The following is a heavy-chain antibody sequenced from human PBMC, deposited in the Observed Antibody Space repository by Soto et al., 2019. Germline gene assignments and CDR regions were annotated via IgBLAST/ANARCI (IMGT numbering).Heavy chain of an antibody. CDR3: ARGMGSTSYVYYYYGMDV. D-gene: IGHD2-2*01. Sequence: PGGSLRLSCTVSGFTFSNAWMTWVRQAPGKGLEWVGRIKSKTDDGTTDYAAPVKGRFTISRDDSRNTLYLQMNSLRAEDTAVYYCARGMGSTSYVYYYYGMDVWGQGTTVTVSS. CDR2: IKSKTDDGTT. J-gene: IGHJ6*02. CDR1: GFTFSNAW. V-gene: IGHV3-15*01.